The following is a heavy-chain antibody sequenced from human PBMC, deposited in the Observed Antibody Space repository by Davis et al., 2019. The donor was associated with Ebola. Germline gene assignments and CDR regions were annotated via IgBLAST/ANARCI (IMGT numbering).Heavy chain of an antibody. CDR2: IVPIIGVT. J-gene: IGHJ4*02. D-gene: IGHD1-26*01. CDR3: ARIVSGSYSDY. CDR1: GGSFSNHA. V-gene: IGHV1-69*04. Sequence: SVKVSCKASGGSFSNHAISWVRQAPGQGLEWMGRIVPIIGVTNYAQNFQGRVTITADKSATTAYMELSSLRSEDTAVYYCARIVSGSYSDYWGQGTLVTVSS.